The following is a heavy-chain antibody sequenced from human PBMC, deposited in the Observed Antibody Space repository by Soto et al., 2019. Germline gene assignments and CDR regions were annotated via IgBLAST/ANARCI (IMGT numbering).Heavy chain of an antibody. CDR2: IWYDGSNK. Sequence: QVQLVESGGGVVQPGRSLRLSCEGSGFIFSSYGMHWVRQAPGKGLEWVAVIWYDGSNKYYADSVKGRFTIAREGSKNTLYLQMNSLRAEDTAVYYCARDVGHFDRSVSYFDYWGQGTLVTVSS. CDR3: ARDVGHFDRSVSYFDY. CDR1: GFIFSSYG. V-gene: IGHV3-33*01. J-gene: IGHJ4*02. D-gene: IGHD3-22*01.